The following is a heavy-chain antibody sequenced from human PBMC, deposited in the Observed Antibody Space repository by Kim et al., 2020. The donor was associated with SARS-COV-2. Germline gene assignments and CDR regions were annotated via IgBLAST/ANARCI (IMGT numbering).Heavy chain of an antibody. V-gene: IGHV3-66*01. D-gene: IGHD5-18*01. J-gene: IGHJ3*02. CDR3: ARDLYTAMWSLDAFDI. Sequence: SWKGRFTIARDNSKNTLDLQMNSLRAEYTAVYYCARDLYTAMWSLDAFDIWGKGTMVTVSS.